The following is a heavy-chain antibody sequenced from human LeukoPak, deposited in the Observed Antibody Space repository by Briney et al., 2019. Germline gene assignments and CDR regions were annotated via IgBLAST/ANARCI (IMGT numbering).Heavy chain of an antibody. CDR3: SRGSGWLSVY. Sequence: PGRSMTLSSTPSGFTAGVLLMGWFRQAAGEWMEWISFISGGTTEYAESVKGRFTISRDDSTSIAYLQMNSLTTEDTAVYYCSRGSGWLSVYWGQGPPVTVSS. CDR2: ISGGTT. D-gene: IGHD6-19*01. J-gene: IGHJ4*02. V-gene: IGHV3-49*03. CDR1: GFTAGVLL.